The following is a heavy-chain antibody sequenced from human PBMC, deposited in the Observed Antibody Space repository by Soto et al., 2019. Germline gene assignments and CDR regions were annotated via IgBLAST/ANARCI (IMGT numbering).Heavy chain of an antibody. D-gene: IGHD3-9*01. CDR3: AKAAHIYFFDY. J-gene: IGHJ4*02. CDR1: GFTFSTYA. V-gene: IGHV3-23*01. CDR2: ISETGGNT. Sequence: EVHLLESGGNLIQPGGSLRLSCAASGFTFSTYAMNWVRQAPGKGLEWVASISETGGNTYYADSVKGRFTISRDNSKNTMYLQMSSLIAEDTAVYYCAKAAHIYFFDYWGQGTLVTVSS.